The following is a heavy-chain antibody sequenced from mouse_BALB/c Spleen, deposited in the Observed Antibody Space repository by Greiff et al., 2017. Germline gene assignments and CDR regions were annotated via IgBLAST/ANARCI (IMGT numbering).Heavy chain of an antibody. CDR1: GYTFSSYW. Sequence: VKLQESGAELMKPGASVKISCKATGYTFSSYWIEWVKQRPGHGLEWIGEILPGSGSTNYNEKFKGKATFTADTSSNTAYMQLSSLTSEDSAVYYCARGGRVDAMDYWGQGTSVTVSS. D-gene: IGHD3-1*01. J-gene: IGHJ4*01. CDR3: ARGGRVDAMDY. CDR2: ILPGSGST. V-gene: IGHV1-9*01.